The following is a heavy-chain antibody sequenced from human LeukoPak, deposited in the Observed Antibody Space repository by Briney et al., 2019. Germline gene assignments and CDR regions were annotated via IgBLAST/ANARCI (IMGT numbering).Heavy chain of an antibody. J-gene: IGHJ3*02. V-gene: IGHV1-18*04. Sequence: GAPVKVSCKASGYTFTSYGISRVRQAPGQRLEWIGWISAYNGNTNYAQKLQGRVTMTTDTSTSTAYMELRSLRSDDTAVYYCAARGGATGTTQGDAFDIWGQGTMVTVSS. CDR1: GYTFTSYG. CDR3: AARGGATGTTQGDAFDI. CDR2: ISAYNGNT. D-gene: IGHD1-1*01.